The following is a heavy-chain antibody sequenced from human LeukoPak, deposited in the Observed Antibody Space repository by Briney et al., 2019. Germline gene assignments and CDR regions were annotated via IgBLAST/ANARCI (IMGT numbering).Heavy chain of an antibody. J-gene: IGHJ4*02. V-gene: IGHV3-30*02. CDR1: GFTFSSTG. CDR3: AKEGKRLQSHFDY. Sequence: GRSLRLSCPAPGFTFSSTGMHWVRQAPGKWLEWEAFIRYDVSNKYYADSVKGRFTISRDNSKNTLYLQMNSLIAEDTAVYYCAKEGKRLQSHFDYWGQGTLVTVSS. D-gene: IGHD5-24*01. CDR2: IRYDVSNK.